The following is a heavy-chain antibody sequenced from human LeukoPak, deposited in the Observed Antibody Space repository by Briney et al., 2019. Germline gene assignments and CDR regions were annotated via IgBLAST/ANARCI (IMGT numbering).Heavy chain of an antibody. Sequence: GGSLRLSCAASGFTVSSNYMSWVRQAPGKVLEWVSVIYSGGSTYYADSVKGRFTISRDNSKNTLYLQMNSLRAEDTAVYYCARAPGYDILTGNNYWGQGTLVTVSS. CDR2: IYSGGST. J-gene: IGHJ4*02. CDR3: ARAPGYDILTGNNY. CDR1: GFTVSSNY. V-gene: IGHV3-66*01. D-gene: IGHD3-9*01.